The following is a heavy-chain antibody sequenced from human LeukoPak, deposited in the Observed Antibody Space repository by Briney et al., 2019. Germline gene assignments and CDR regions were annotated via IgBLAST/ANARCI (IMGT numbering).Heavy chain of an antibody. CDR1: GFTFSNYA. D-gene: IGHD3-22*01. V-gene: IGHV3-23*01. J-gene: IGHJ4*02. CDR3: AKRTDTSAYFFDY. CDR2: VSSTGGNT. Sequence: PGGSLRLSCAAPGFTFSNYAMTWVRQAPGKGLEWVSTVSSTGGNTYYADSVKGRFTISRDNSKNTLYLQMNSLRAEDTAVYYCAKRTDTSAYFFDYWGQGTLVPVSS.